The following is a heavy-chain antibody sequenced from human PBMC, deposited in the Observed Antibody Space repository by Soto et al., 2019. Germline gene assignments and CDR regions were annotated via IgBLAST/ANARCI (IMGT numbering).Heavy chain of an antibody. CDR1: GGTFSSYA. V-gene: IGHV1-69*13. D-gene: IGHD3-22*01. CDR2: IIPIFGTA. J-gene: IGHJ4*02. Sequence: ASVKVSCKASGGTFSSYAISWVRQAPGQGLEWMGGIIPIFGTANYAQKFQGRVTITADESTSTAYMELSSLRSEDTAVYYCASDLNYYDSSGYYLGHYWGQGTLVTVSS. CDR3: ASDLNYYDSSGYYLGHY.